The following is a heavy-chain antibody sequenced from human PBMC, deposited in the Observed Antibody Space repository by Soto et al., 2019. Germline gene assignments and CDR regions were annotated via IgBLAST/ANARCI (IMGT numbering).Heavy chain of an antibody. D-gene: IGHD2-2*01. CDR3: ARGGSSTTYWGRFYT. V-gene: IGHV3-74*01. J-gene: IGHJ5*02. CDR1: GFTFSGYW. CDR2: LNPNGTFT. Sequence: EVQLVESGGGLVQPGGSLRLSCAGSGFTFSGYWMHWVRQAPGKGPVWVSRLNPNGTFTTNADSVKGRFTICRDNAKNTVYLQMNSLRAEETAVYYCARGGSSTTYWGRFYTWGQGTLVTVSS.